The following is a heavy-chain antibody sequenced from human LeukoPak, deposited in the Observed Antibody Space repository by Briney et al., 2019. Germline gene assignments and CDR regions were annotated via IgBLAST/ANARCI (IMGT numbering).Heavy chain of an antibody. CDR1: GYTFTSYD. CDR2: MNPNSGNT. Sequence: ASVKVSCKASGYTFTSYDINWVRQATGQGLEWMGWMNPNSGNTGYAQKFQGRVTMTRNTSISTAYMELSSLGSEDTAVYYCARPTAHSSGYSYWGQGTLVTVSS. D-gene: IGHD3-22*01. CDR3: ARPTAHSSGYSY. V-gene: IGHV1-8*01. J-gene: IGHJ4*02.